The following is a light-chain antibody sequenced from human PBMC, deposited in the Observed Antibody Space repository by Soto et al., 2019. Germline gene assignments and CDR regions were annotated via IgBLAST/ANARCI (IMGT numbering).Light chain of an antibody. CDR1: QSVSSY. V-gene: IGKV3-11*01. J-gene: IGKJ5*01. CDR3: QHRSNWPLT. Sequence: EIVLTQSPATLSLSPGERATLSCRASQSVSSYLAWYQQKAGQAPRLLIYDASNRATGIPARFSGSGSGTDFTLIISSLEPEDFAVYFCQHRSNWPLTFGQGTRLEIK. CDR2: DAS.